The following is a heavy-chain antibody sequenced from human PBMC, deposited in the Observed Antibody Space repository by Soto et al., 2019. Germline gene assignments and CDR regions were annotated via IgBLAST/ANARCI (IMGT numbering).Heavy chain of an antibody. CDR1: GHSISADY. Sequence: QVQLQESGPGLVKASETLSLSCTVSGHSISADYWSWIPQPAGKRLEWIGRVDASGNTNYNPSLKSRVTMSVDTSKNQFFLKVRSVTAADTAMYFCARDVGGSVVPHWFDPWGQGALVTVSS. V-gene: IGHV4-4*07. CDR2: VDASGNT. J-gene: IGHJ5*02. CDR3: ARDVGGSVVPHWFDP. D-gene: IGHD3-22*01.